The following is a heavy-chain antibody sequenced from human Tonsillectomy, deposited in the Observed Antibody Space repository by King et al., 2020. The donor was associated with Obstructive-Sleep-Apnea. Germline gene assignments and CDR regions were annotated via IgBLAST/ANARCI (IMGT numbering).Heavy chain of an antibody. V-gene: IGHV4-34*01. CDR1: GGSFSDYY. J-gene: IGHJ5*02. CDR3: ARGSGAAAVNWLDP. CDR2: INHSGNT. Sequence: VQLQQWGAGLLKPSETLSLTCAVYGGSFSDYYWSWIRQPPGKGLEWIGEINHSGNTNYNPALKSRVTISADTSNNQCSLKLSSVTAADTAVYYCARGSGAAAVNWLDPWGQGTLVTVSS. D-gene: IGHD6-13*01.